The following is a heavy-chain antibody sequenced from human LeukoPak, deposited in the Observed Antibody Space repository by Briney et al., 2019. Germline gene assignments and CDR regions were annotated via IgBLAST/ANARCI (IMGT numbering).Heavy chain of an antibody. J-gene: IGHJ5*01. CDR1: GYTFTSYD. CDR3: ARGITVVNWFDS. CDR2: MNPNSGNT. V-gene: IGHV1-8*01. D-gene: IGHD2-21*01. Sequence: ASVRVSCKASGYTFTSYDINWVRQATGQGLEWMGWMNPNSGNTGYAQKFQGRVTMTRNTSISTAYMELSSLRSEDTAVCYCARGITVVNWFDSWGQGTLVTVCS.